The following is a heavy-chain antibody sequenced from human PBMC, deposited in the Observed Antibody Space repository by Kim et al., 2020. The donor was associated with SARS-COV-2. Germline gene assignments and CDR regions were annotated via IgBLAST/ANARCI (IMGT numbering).Heavy chain of an antibody. Sequence: VKGRFTISRDKAKNSLYLQMNSLRDEDTAVYYCARDLTMVRGVPMGWFDPWGQGTLVTVSS. J-gene: IGHJ5*02. CDR3: ARDLTMVRGVPMGWFDP. V-gene: IGHV3-48*02. D-gene: IGHD3-10*01.